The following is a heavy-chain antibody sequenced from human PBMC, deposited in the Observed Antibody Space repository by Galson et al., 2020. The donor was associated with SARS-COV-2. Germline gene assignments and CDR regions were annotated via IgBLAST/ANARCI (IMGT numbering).Heavy chain of an antibody. CDR1: GGSISSSSYY. CDR3: ARFGDYGDYLLDAFDI. CDR2: IYYSWST. Sequence: SETLSLTCTVSGGSISSSSYYWGWIRQPPGKGLEWIGSIYYSWSTYYNPSLKSRVTISVDTSKNQFSLKLSSVTAADTAVYYCARFGDYGDYLLDAFDIWGQGTMVTVSS. J-gene: IGHJ3*02. V-gene: IGHV4-39*07. D-gene: IGHD4-17*01.